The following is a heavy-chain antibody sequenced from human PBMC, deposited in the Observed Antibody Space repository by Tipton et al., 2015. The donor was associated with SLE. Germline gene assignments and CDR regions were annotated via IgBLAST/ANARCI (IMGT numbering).Heavy chain of an antibody. CDR1: GGSISGYY. Sequence: TLSLTCTVSGGSISGYYWSWIRQPAGKGLEWIGRIYTTGDTNYNSSLKSRLTLSVDTSKNQFSLKLKSMTAADTAVYYCAREEEGCSGGNCWDYFDSWGQGTLVTVSS. V-gene: IGHV4-4*07. CDR2: IYTTGDT. D-gene: IGHD2-15*01. J-gene: IGHJ4*02. CDR3: AREEEGCSGGNCWDYFDS.